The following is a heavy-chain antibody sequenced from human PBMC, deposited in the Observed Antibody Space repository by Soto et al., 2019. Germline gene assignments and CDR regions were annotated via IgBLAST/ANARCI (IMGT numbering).Heavy chain of an antibody. CDR1: GGTFSSYT. CDR3: ARAQRYYGSGVSTDGMDV. Sequence: QVQLVQSGAEVKKPGSSVKVSCKASGGTFSSYTISWVRQAPGQGLEWMGRIIPILGIANYAQKFQGRVTITQDXXTXTXSMELSSLRSDDTAVYYGARAQRYYGSGVSTDGMDVWGQGTTVTVSS. D-gene: IGHD3-10*01. J-gene: IGHJ6*02. CDR2: IIPILGIA. V-gene: IGHV1-69*02.